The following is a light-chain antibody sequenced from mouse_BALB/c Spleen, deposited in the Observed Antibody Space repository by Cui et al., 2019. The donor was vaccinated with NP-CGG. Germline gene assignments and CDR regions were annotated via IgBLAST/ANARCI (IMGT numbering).Light chain of an antibody. V-gene: IGLV1*01. CDR2: GTN. CDR1: TGAVTTSNY. CDR3: ALWYSNHWV. Sequence: AAVTQESALTTTPGETITLTCRSSTGAVTTSNYANWVHEKPDHFFTGLIGGTNNRAPGVPARFSGSLIGDKAALTITGAQTEDEAIYFCALWYSNHWVFGGGTKLTVL. J-gene: IGLJ1*01.